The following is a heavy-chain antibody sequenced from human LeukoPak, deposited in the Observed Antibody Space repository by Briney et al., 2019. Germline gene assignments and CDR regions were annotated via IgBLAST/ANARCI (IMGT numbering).Heavy chain of an antibody. Sequence: ASVKVSCKTSGYTFTNYGISWVRQAPGQGLEGMGWISGYNGYTNYAQKLQGRVTMTTDTSTSTAYMELRSLRSNDTAVYYCARMMTPRHYYDRSGYYYGAFDIWGQGTMVTVSS. CDR3: ARMMTPRHYYDRSGYYYGAFDI. V-gene: IGHV1-18*01. CDR1: GYTFTNYG. CDR2: ISGYNGYT. J-gene: IGHJ3*02. D-gene: IGHD3-22*01.